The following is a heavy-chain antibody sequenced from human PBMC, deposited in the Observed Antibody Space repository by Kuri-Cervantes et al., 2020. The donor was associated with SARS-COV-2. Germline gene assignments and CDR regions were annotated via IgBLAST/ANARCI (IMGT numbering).Heavy chain of an antibody. V-gene: IGHV1-18*01. D-gene: IGHD2-2*01. Sequence: ASVKVSCKASGGTFSSYAISWVRQAPGQGLEWRGWISAYNGNTNYAQKLQGRVTMTTDTSTSTAYMELRSLRSDDTAVYCCARVGEDIVVVPAAIPYYYYYMDVWGKGTTVTVSS. CDR2: ISAYNGNT. CDR3: ARVGEDIVVVPAAIPYYYYYMDV. J-gene: IGHJ6*03. CDR1: GGTFSSYA.